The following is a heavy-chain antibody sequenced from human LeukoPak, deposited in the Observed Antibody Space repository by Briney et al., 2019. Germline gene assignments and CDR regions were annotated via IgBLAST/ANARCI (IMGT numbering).Heavy chain of an antibody. J-gene: IGHJ4*02. CDR3: TLHIAVAGIDY. CDR1: GYTFTSYY. Sequence: SVKVSCKASGYTFTSYYMHWVRQAPGQGLEWMGGIIPIFGTANYAQKFQGRVTITADESTSTAYMELSSLRSEDTAVYYCTLHIAVAGIDYWGQGTLVTVSS. CDR2: IIPIFGTA. D-gene: IGHD6-19*01. V-gene: IGHV1-69*13.